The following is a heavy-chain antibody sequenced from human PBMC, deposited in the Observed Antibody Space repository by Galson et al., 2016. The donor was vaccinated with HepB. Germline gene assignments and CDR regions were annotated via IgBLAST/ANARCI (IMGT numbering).Heavy chain of an antibody. Sequence: SLRLSCAASGFTFSSYEMNWVRQAPGKGLEWLSYISSSSSIIYNADSVKGRFTISRDNAKNSLYLQMNSLRAEDTAVYFCARELGWYEPYYYAMDVWGPGTTVTVSS. CDR3: ARELGWYEPYYYAMDV. V-gene: IGHV3-48*03. CDR1: GFTFSSYE. D-gene: IGHD6-19*01. CDR2: ISSSSSII. J-gene: IGHJ6*02.